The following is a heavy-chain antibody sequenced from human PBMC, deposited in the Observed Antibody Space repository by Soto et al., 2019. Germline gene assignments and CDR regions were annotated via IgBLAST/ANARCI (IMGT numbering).Heavy chain of an antibody. CDR2: IRSKANSYAT. Sequence: PGESLKISCAASGFTFSGSAMHWVRQASGKGLEWVGRIRSKANSYATAYAASVKGRFTISRDDSKNTAYLQMNSLKTEDTSGDYCTSRSDYGDTYYYGMDVWCQGTTVTVSS. D-gene: IGHD4-17*01. CDR1: GFTFSGSA. CDR3: TSRSDYGDTYYYGMDV. V-gene: IGHV3-73*01. J-gene: IGHJ6*02.